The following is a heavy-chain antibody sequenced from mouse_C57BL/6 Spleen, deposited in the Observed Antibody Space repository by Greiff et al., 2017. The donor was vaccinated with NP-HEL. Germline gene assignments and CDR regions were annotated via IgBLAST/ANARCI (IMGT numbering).Heavy chain of an antibody. Sequence: QVQLKQPGAELVRPGSSVKLSCKASGYTFTSYWMHWVKQRPIQGLEWIGNIDPSDSETHYNQKFKDKATLTVDKSSSTAYMQLSSLTSEDSAVYYCARSGYSSGYFDDWGQGTTLTVSS. CDR3: ARSGYSSGYFDD. V-gene: IGHV1-52*01. CDR1: GYTFTSYW. CDR2: IDPSDSET. J-gene: IGHJ2*01. D-gene: IGHD3-2*02.